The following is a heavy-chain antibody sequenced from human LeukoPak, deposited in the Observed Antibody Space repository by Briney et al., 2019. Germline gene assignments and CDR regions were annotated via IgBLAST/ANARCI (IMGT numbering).Heavy chain of an antibody. J-gene: IGHJ4*02. D-gene: IGHD4-17*01. V-gene: IGHV4-59*08. CDR3: ARHLDYGDYVYFDY. CDR2: IYYSGST. Sequence: SETLSLTCTVSGGSISSYYWSWIRQPPGKGLEWIGYIYYSGSTNYNPSLKSRVTISVDTSKNQFSPKLSSVTAADTAVYYCARHLDYGDYVYFDYWGQGTLVTVSS. CDR1: GGSISSYY.